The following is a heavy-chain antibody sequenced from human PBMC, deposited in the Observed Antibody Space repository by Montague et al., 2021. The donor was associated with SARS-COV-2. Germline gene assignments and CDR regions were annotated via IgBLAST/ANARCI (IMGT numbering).Heavy chain of an antibody. CDR3: ARDHYHSSWFKY. D-gene: IGHD6-13*01. V-gene: IGHV4-39*07. Sequence: SETLSLTCTVSDDSSSSSIYYWGWIRQPPGKGLEWIGTISYSGSTYHNPSLHSQVAISVDTSKKRFSLRLTSVTAADTAVYFCARDHYHSSWFKYWGPGTLVTVSS. CDR2: ISYSGST. J-gene: IGHJ4*02. CDR1: DDSSSSSIYY.